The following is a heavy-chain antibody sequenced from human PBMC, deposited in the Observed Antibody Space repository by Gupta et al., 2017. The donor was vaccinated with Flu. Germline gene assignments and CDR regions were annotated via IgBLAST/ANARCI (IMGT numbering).Heavy chain of an antibody. CDR2: ISAYNGNT. J-gene: IGHJ6*02. V-gene: IGHV1-18*01. CDR1: GYTFTSSG. D-gene: IGHD3-10*01. Sequence: QVQLVQSGAEVKKPGASVKVSCKASGYTFTSSGISWVRQAPGQGLEWMGWISAYNGNTNYAQKLQGRVTMTTDTSTSTAYMELRSLRSDDTAVYYCASGLFGEPSYYYYGMDVWGQGTTVTVSS. CDR3: ASGLFGEPSYYYYGMDV.